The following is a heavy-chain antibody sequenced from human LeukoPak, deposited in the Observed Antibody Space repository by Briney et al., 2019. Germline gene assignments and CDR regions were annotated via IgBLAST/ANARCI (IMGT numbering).Heavy chain of an antibody. J-gene: IGHJ4*02. CDR2: IYDSGTT. CDR1: GGSISSGSYY. CDR3: AQKDGDY. D-gene: IGHD3-3*01. V-gene: IGHV4-61*02. Sequence: NPSETLSLTCTVSGGSISSGSYYWSWIRQPAGKGLEWIGRIYDSGTTTYNPSLRSRVTMSVDTSKNQLYLNLRYVTAADTAVYYCAQKDGDYWGQGTLVTVSS.